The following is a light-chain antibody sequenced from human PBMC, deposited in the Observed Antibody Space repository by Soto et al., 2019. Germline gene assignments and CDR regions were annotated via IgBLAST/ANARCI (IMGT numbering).Light chain of an antibody. V-gene: IGKV3-20*01. CDR2: ASS. J-gene: IGKJ1*01. CDR1: QSVSSSY. Sequence: EIVLTQSPGTLSLSPGERATLSCRASQSVSSSYLAWYQQKPGQAPRLFIYASSIRPTGIPDRFSGSGSGTDFTLTISRLEPEDFAVYYCQQYGLSPRTFGRGTKVEIK. CDR3: QQYGLSPRT.